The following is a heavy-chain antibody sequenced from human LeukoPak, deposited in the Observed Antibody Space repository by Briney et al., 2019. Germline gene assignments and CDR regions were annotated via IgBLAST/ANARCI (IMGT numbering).Heavy chain of an antibody. J-gene: IGHJ5*02. CDR3: ARVGDYGDYVNWFDP. CDR1: GYSISSGYY. Sequence: SETLSLTCTVSGYSISSGYYWGWTRQPPGKGLEGIGSGYHIGSTYFNPPLRSRVTILIDIFKNQFSLKMSSVTAADTAIYYCARVGDYGDYVNWFDPWGPGTLVTVSS. CDR2: GYHIGST. D-gene: IGHD4-17*01. V-gene: IGHV4-38-2*02.